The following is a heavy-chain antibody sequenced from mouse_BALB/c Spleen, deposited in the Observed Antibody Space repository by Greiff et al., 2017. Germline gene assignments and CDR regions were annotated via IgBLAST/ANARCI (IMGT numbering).Heavy chain of an antibody. D-gene: IGHD2-1*01. CDR2: ISYSGST. CDR1: GYSITSDYA. Sequence: EVQLVESGPGLVKPSQSLSLTCTVTGYSITSDYAWNWIRQFPGNKLEWMGYISYSGSTSYNPSLKSRISITRDTSKNQFFLQLNSVTTEDTATYYCARWGYGRDAMDYWGQGTSVTVSS. CDR3: ARWGYGRDAMDY. J-gene: IGHJ4*01. V-gene: IGHV3-2*02.